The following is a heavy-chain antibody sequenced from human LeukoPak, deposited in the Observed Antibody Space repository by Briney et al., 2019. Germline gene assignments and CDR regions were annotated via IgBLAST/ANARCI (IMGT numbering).Heavy chain of an antibody. CDR2: IKQDGSEK. J-gene: IGHJ4*02. CDR3: AREPFNNYPVDY. V-gene: IGHV3-7*01. D-gene: IGHD4-11*01. Sequence: GGSLRLSCVASGFTFSNYWMSWVRQAPGKGLEWVANIKQDGSEKYYVDSVRGRFTISRDNAKKSLYLQMNSLRAEDTAVYYCAREPFNNYPVDYWGQGTLVTVSS. CDR1: GFTFSNYW.